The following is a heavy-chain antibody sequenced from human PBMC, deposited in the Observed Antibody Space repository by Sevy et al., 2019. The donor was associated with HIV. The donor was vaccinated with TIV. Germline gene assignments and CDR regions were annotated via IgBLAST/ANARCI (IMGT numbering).Heavy chain of an antibody. Sequence: SETLSLTCAVSGYSISGGYYWGWIRQPPGKGLEWIGSVYHSGSTNYNPSLKSRVTISVDTSKNQFSLKLTSVTAADTAVYYCARLNWGWDAFDIWGQGTMVTVSS. D-gene: IGHD7-27*01. CDR1: GYSISGGYY. CDR3: ARLNWGWDAFDI. V-gene: IGHV4-38-2*01. J-gene: IGHJ3*02. CDR2: VYHSGST.